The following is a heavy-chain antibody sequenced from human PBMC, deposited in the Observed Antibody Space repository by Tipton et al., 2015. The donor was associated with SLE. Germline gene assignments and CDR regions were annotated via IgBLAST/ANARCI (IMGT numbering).Heavy chain of an antibody. D-gene: IGHD3-16*01. J-gene: IGHJ5*02. Sequence: TLSLTCAVSGGSISSDGYSWNWIRQPPGKGLEWIGYIYQGVTARYNPSLESRVTMSVDRSENQFSLKLSSVTAADTAVYYCARVQAYEGFDPWGQGTLVTVSS. CDR1: GGSISSDGYS. V-gene: IGHV4-30-2*01. CDR2: IYQGVTA. CDR3: ARVQAYEGFDP.